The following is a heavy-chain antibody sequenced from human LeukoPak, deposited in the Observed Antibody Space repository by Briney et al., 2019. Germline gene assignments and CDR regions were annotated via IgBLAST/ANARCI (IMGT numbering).Heavy chain of an antibody. J-gene: IGHJ5*02. D-gene: IGHD2-2*01. CDR1: GYTFTSYD. CDR3: ARGPTSSDWFDP. Sequence: ASVKVSCKASGYTFTSYDINWVRQATGQGLEWMGWMNPNSGNTGYAQKFQGRVTMTRNTSISTAYMELSSLRSEDTAAYYCARGPTSSDWFDPWGQGTLSPSPQ. V-gene: IGHV1-8*01. CDR2: MNPNSGNT.